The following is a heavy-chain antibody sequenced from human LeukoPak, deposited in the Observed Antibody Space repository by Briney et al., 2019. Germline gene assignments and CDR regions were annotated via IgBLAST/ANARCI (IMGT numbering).Heavy chain of an antibody. CDR2: IKSKTDGGTT. CDR3: TTQPPYDSSGYNDY. D-gene: IGHD3-22*01. Sequence: GGSLRLSCAASGFTFSNAWMSWVRQAPGKGLEWVGRIKSKTDGGTTDYAAPVKGRFTISRDDSKNTLYLQMNSLKTEDTAVYYCTTQPPYDSSGYNDYWGQGTLVTVSS. V-gene: IGHV3-15*01. CDR1: GFTFSNAW. J-gene: IGHJ4*02.